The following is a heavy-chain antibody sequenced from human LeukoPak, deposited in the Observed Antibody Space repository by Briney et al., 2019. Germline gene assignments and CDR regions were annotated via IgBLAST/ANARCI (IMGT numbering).Heavy chain of an antibody. D-gene: IGHD3-22*01. J-gene: IGHJ4*02. CDR3: ARGADDSSGYYSGAGARADY. CDR2: ISFSSSTM. Sequence: GGSQTLSCAACGFTFRSYSMNGVRRAPGRGVEWVAYISFSSSTMYYAGTVRGRFTISRANAQNSLYLQMNSLRAEDTAVYHCARGADDSSGYYSGAGARADYWGQGTLVTVSS. V-gene: IGHV3-48*01. CDR1: GFTFRSYS.